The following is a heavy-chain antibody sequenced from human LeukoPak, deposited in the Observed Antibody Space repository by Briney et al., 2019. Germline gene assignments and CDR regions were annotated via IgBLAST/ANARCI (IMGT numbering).Heavy chain of an antibody. V-gene: IGHV1-24*01. J-gene: IGHJ4*02. CDR3: ATAEYSSGWSLDY. CDR1: RYTLTELS. D-gene: IGHD6-19*01. Sequence: ASVKVSCKVSRYTLTELSMHWVGQAPGKGLEWMGGFDPEDGETIYAQKFQGRVTMTEDTSTDTAYMELSSLRSEDTAVYYCATAEYSSGWSLDYWGQGTLVTVSS. CDR2: FDPEDGET.